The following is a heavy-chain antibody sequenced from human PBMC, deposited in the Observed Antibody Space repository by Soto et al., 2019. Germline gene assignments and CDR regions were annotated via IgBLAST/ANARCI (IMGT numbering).Heavy chain of an antibody. J-gene: IGHJ4*02. CDR2: LYYGRSA. Sequence: PSETLSLTCAVAGDSSSSYYCMWIRQPPGKGLESIGYLYYGRSANYNPSLKSRVTLSVDTSTNQCSLTLSSMTAADTAVYYCASRFYGTLTGLDYWGQGTLVTVSS. V-gene: IGHV4-59*01. D-gene: IGHD3-9*01. CDR1: GDSSSSYY. CDR3: ASRFYGTLTGLDY.